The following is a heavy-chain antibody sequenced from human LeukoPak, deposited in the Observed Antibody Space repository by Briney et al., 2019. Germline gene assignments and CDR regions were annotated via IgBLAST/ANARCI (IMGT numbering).Heavy chain of an antibody. V-gene: IGHV4-38-2*02. CDR3: ARAQDFSDSSGPNYLDF. D-gene: IGHD3-22*01. CDR1: GYSLSSGFF. CDR2: FSHRGGS. Sequence: SETLSLTCTVSGYSLSSGFFCDWIRQSPGKGLEWIGSFSHRGGSYHNPSLKSRVTISVDTSKNQFSLKLLSVTASDTAVYYCARAQDFSDSSGPNYLDFWGQGILVTVSS. J-gene: IGHJ4*02.